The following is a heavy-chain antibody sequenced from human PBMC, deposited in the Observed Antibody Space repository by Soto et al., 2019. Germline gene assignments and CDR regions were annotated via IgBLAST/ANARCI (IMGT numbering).Heavy chain of an antibody. D-gene: IGHD3-3*01. CDR2: ISSSGSTI. CDR1: GFTFSSYE. CDR3: AREGIITIFGVVTSYYYYGMDV. V-gene: IGHV3-48*03. J-gene: IGHJ6*02. Sequence: GGSLRLSCAASGFTFSSYEMNWVRQAPGKGLEWVSYISSSGSTIYYADSVKGRFTISRDNAKNSLYLQMNSLRAEDTAVYYCAREGIITIFGVVTSYYYYGMDVWGQGTTVTVSS.